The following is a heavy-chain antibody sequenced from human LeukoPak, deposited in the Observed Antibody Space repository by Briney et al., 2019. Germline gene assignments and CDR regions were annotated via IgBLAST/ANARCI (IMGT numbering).Heavy chain of an antibody. D-gene: IGHD6-19*01. CDR3: GRLSGWYWLDN. CDR2: ISSDGRIT. Sequence: GGSLRLSCAASGYTFRSYAMQWVRQAPGKGLEYVSAISSDGRITHYANSVKGRFTISRDNSKSTLYLQMGSLRADDMAMYYCGRLSGWYWLDNWGQGTLVTVSS. J-gene: IGHJ4*02. CDR1: GYTFRSYA. V-gene: IGHV3-64*01.